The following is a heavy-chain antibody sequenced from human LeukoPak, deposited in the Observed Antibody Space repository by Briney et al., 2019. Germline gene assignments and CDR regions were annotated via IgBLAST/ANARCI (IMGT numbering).Heavy chain of an antibody. J-gene: IGHJ3*02. D-gene: IGHD4-23*01. CDR2: ISYDGSNK. CDR1: GFTFSSYA. V-gene: IGHV3-30-3*01. Sequence: GGSLRLSCAASGFTFSSYAMHWVRQAPGKGLEWVAVISYDGSNKYYADSVKGRFTISRDNSKNTLYLQMNSLRAEDTAVYYCARDLFPGGNSEAIGIWGQGTMVTVSS. CDR3: ARDLFPGGNSEAIGI.